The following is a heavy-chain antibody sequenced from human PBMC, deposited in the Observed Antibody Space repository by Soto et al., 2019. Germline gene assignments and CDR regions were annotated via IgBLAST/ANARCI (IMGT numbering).Heavy chain of an antibody. V-gene: IGHV4-61*01. CDR1: GDSVSSGSHY. J-gene: IGHJ4*02. CDR2: IYYNGRT. D-gene: IGHD1-1*01. Sequence: QVQLQESGPGLLKPSETLSLTCNVSGDSVSSGSHYWSWIRQPPGKGLEWIGYIYYNGRTNDNPSIKRRVTISVDTSKNLFSLKLSAVTTADTAVYWCAREGVTTIDYWGQGTLVTVSS. CDR3: AREGVTTIDY.